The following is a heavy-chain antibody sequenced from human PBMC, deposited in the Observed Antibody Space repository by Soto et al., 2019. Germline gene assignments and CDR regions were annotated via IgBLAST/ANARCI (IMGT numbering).Heavy chain of an antibody. D-gene: IGHD6-13*01. CDR1: GFTFSSYW. CDR2: INSDGSST. J-gene: IGHJ6*03. CDR3: ARAEYSSSWYPGVYYYYMDV. V-gene: IGHV3-74*01. Sequence: PGGSLRLSCAASGFTFSSYWMHWVRQAPGKGLVWVSRINSDGSSTSYADSVKGRFTISRDNAKNTLYLQMNSLRAEDTAVYYCARAEYSSSWYPGVYYYYMDVWGKGTTVTVSS.